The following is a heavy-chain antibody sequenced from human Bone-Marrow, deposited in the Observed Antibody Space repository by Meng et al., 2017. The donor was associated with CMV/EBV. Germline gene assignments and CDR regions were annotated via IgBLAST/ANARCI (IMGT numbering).Heavy chain of an antibody. D-gene: IGHD3-10*01. CDR2: VRSTLAGGTT. CDR1: GFTFFNAW. CDR3: TSGRSG. J-gene: IGHJ4*02. Sequence: GESLKISCVASGFTFFNAWMNWVRQAPGKGLEWVGCVRSTLAGGTTDYAAPVNGRFTISRDNSKNTLYLQMNGLKTEDTALYYCTSGRSGWGQGTRVTVSS. V-gene: IGHV3-15*01.